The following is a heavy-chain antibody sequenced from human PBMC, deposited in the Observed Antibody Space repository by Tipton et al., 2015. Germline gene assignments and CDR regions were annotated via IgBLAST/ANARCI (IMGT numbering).Heavy chain of an antibody. D-gene: IGHD2-2*01. J-gene: IGHJ6*02. CDR2: VNHNGDT. CDR3: ARGAVGYCTSTTCYNYRYGLDV. CDR1: GGSFSGPY. Sequence: TLSLTCASSGGSFSGPYWTWIRQSPGKGLEWIGEVNHNGDTNYSPSLKSRVTISVDTSKRQFSLTLTSVTAADTAVYYCARGAVGYCTSTTCYNYRYGLDVWGQGTTVTVSS. V-gene: IGHV4-34*01.